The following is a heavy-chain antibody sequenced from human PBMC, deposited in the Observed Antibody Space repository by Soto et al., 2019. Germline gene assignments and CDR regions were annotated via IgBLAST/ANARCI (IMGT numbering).Heavy chain of an antibody. J-gene: IGHJ4*02. CDR1: GFTFSSYA. CDR2: ISGSAGST. Sequence: EVQLLESGGGLLQPGGSLRLSCAASGFTFSSYAMSWVRQAPGKGLEWVSAISGSAGSTYYADSVKGRFTISRDNSKNTLYLQMNSLRAEDTAVYHCAKPLSLGSGDLFDYWGQGTLVTVSS. V-gene: IGHV3-23*01. CDR3: AKPLSLGSGDLFDY.